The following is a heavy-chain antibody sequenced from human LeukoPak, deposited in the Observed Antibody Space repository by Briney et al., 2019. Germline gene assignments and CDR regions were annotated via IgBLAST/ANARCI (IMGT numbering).Heavy chain of an antibody. D-gene: IGHD3-9*01. CDR2: INHSGTT. CDR3: ARRPHYDILTGYYGSNWFDP. CDR1: GGSFSGYY. V-gene: IGHV4-34*01. J-gene: IGHJ5*02. Sequence: SETLSLTCAVYGGSFSGYYWSWIRQPPGKGLEWIGEINHSGTTNYNPSLKSRVTISVDTSKNQFSLKLSSVTAADTAVYYCARRPHYDILTGYYGSNWFDPWGQGTLVTVSS.